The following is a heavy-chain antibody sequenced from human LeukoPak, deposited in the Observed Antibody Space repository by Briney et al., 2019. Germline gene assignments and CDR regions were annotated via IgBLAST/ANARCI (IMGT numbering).Heavy chain of an antibody. Sequence: GSSVKVSCKASGGTFSSYAISWVRQVPGQGLEWMGRIIPIFGTANYAQKFQGRVTITTDESTSTAYMELSSLRSEDTAVYYCARVDGLWFGEYMGFDNWEQGNLVTVSS. D-gene: IGHD3-10*01. J-gene: IGHJ4*02. CDR1: GGTFSSYA. CDR2: IIPIFGTA. CDR3: ARVDGLWFGEYMGFDN. V-gene: IGHV1-69*05.